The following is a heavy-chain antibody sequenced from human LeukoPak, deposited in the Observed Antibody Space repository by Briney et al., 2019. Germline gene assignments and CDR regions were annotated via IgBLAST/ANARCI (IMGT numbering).Heavy chain of an antibody. V-gene: IGHV4-4*07. CDR2: IYTSGST. Sequence: SETLSLTCTVSGGSISSYYWSWIRQPAGKGLEWIGRIYTSGSTNYNPSLKSRVTMSVDTSKNQFSLKLSSVTAADTAVYYCARLGAAAANNWFDPWGQGTLVTVSS. CDR1: GGSISSYY. CDR3: ARLGAAAANNWFDP. D-gene: IGHD6-13*01. J-gene: IGHJ5*02.